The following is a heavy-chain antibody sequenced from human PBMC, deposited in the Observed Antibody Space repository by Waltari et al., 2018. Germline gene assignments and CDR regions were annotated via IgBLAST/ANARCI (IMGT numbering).Heavy chain of an antibody. CDR1: GFTFSSYA. CDR2: ISYDGSNK. Sequence: QVQLVESGGGVVQPGRSLRLSCAASGFTFSSYAMHWVRQAPGKGLEWVAVISYDGSNKYYADSVKGRFTISRDNSKNTLYLQMNSLRPEDTAVYYCVSEGVAIPVHMSIFDYWGQGALVAVSS. D-gene: IGHD3-3*02. V-gene: IGHV3-30-3*01. J-gene: IGHJ4*02. CDR3: VSEGVAIPVHMSIFDY.